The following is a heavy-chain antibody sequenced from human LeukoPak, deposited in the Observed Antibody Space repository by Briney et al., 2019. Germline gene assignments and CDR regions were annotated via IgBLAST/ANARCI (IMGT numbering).Heavy chain of an antibody. D-gene: IGHD6-19*01. CDR2: INGDGSTT. J-gene: IGHJ4*01. CDR3: AKGIYSSGWSYFDY. Sequence: GGSLRLSCAASGFIFSKYWMHWVRQVPGKGLVWVSIINGDGSTTNYADFVKGRFTISRDSSNNTLYLQMNGLRAEDTAVYYCAKGIYSSGWSYFDYWGHGTLVTVSS. V-gene: IGHV3-74*01. CDR1: GFIFSKYW.